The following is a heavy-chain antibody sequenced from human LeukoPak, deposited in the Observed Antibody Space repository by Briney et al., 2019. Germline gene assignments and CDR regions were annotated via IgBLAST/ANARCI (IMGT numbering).Heavy chain of an antibody. CDR2: IRYDGSNK. J-gene: IGHJ3*02. Sequence: GGSLRLSCAASGFTFSSYGMHWVRQAPGKGLEWVAFIRYDGSNKYYADSVKGRFTISRDNSKNTLYLQMNSLRAEDTAVYYCASFFESVAGFDEHIVVVPAASLDAFDIWGQGTMVTVSS. V-gene: IGHV3-30*02. D-gene: IGHD2-2*01. CDR1: GFTFSSYG. CDR3: ASFFESVAGFDEHIVVVPAASLDAFDI.